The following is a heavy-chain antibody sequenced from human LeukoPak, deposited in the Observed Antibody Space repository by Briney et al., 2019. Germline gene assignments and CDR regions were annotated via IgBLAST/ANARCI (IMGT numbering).Heavy chain of an antibody. J-gene: IGHJ5*02. CDR1: GSSISSYY. CDR3: ARVVAAAGNNWFDP. CDR2: IYYSGST. Sequence: SETLSLTCTVSGSSISSYYWSWIRQPPGKGLEWIGYIYYSGSTNYSPSLKSRVTISVDTSKNQFSLKLNSVTAADTAVYYCARVVAAAGNNWFDPWGQGTLVTVSS. V-gene: IGHV4-59*12. D-gene: IGHD6-13*01.